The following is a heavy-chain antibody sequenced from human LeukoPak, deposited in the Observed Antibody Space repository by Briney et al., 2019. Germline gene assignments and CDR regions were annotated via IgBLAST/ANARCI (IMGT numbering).Heavy chain of an antibody. CDR1: GDSISTSSYY. CDR2: IYYSGST. CDR3: ARVGGYSYGGIDY. Sequence: SETLSLACSVSGDSISTSSYYWGWIRQPPGKGLEWIGTIYYSGSTYYNPSLTSRVTISVDTSKNQFSLKLSSVTAADTAVYYCARVGGYSYGGIDYWGQGTLVTVSS. V-gene: IGHV4-39*01. D-gene: IGHD5-18*01. J-gene: IGHJ4*02.